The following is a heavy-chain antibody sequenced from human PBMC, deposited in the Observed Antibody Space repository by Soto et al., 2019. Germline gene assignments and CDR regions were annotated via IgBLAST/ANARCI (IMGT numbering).Heavy chain of an antibody. CDR2: IYYSGST. D-gene: IGHD4-17*01. CDR3: ARDGNNDYGDEYYFDY. Sequence: QVQLQESGPGLVKPSQTLSLTCTVSGGSISSGGYYWSWIRQHPGKGLEWIGYIYYSGSTYYNPSLKSRVTISVATSKNQFSLKLSSVTAADTAVYYCARDGNNDYGDEYYFDYWGQGTLVTVSS. CDR1: GGSISSGGYY. V-gene: IGHV4-31*03. J-gene: IGHJ4*02.